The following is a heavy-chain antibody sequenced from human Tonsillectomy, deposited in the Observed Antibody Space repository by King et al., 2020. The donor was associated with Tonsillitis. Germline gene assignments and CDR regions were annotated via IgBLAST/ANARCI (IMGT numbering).Heavy chain of an antibody. V-gene: IGHV3-11*06. CDR3: VRGRFLNGLDV. J-gene: IGHJ6*02. CDR1: GFTFSDYF. D-gene: IGHD3-3*01. Sequence: QLVQSGGGLVKPGGSLRLSCAASGFTFSDYFMSWIRQAPGKGLECISYISSSSDFTTYAGSVKGRFTISRDIAKDSLYLQMNSLRAEDTAVYYCVRGRFLNGLDVWGQGTTVTVSS. CDR2: ISSSSDFT.